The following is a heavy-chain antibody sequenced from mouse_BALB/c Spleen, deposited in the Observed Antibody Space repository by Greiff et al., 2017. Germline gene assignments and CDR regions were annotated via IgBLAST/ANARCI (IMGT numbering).Heavy chain of an antibody. V-gene: IGHV1-18*01. Sequence: EVKLVESGPELVKPGASMKISCKASGYSFTGYTMNWVKQSHGKNLEWIGLINPYNGGTSYNQKFKGKATLTVDKSSSTAYMELLSLTSEDSAVYYCARAIITTVVRDYAMDYWGQGTSVTVSS. J-gene: IGHJ4*01. CDR3: ARAIITTVVRDYAMDY. CDR2: INPYNGGT. CDR1: GYSFTGYT. D-gene: IGHD1-1*01.